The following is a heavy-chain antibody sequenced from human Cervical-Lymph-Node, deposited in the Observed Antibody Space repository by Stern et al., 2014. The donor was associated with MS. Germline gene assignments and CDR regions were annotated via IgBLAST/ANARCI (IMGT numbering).Heavy chain of an antibody. Sequence: EVQLVESGGDLVQPGGSLRLSCAASGFTFNNYAIAWVRQAPGKGLEWGSAIRGSGTSTYYADSVKGRFTISRDNSRDTLYLQMNSLRADDTAVYYCAKDYVWGTYRNDAFDIWGQGTMVTVSS. CDR2: IRGSGTST. D-gene: IGHD3-16*02. CDR1: GFTFNNYA. J-gene: IGHJ3*02. CDR3: AKDYVWGTYRNDAFDI. V-gene: IGHV3-23*04.